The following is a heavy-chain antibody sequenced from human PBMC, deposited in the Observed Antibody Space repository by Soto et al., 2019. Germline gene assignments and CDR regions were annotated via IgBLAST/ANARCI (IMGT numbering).Heavy chain of an antibody. V-gene: IGHV4-59*01. Sequence: QVQLQESGPGLVKPSETLSLTCTVSGGSISSYYWSWIRQPPGQGLEWIGYIYYSGTTNYNPSLKSRVTLSVDTPKNQFSLKLSSVTAADTAVYYCARGRFDILTGYYIHYWGQGTLVTVSS. CDR3: ARGRFDILTGYYIHY. D-gene: IGHD3-9*01. CDR1: GGSISSYY. CDR2: IYYSGTT. J-gene: IGHJ4*02.